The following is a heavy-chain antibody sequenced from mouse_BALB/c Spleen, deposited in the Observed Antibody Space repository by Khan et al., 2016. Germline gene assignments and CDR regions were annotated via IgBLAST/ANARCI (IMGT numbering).Heavy chain of an antibody. V-gene: IGHV1S41*01. J-gene: IGHJ4*01. CDR1: GYTFTSYW. CDR3: AREEAVPLVDY. CDR2: IAPGSGST. Sequence: DLVKPGASVKLSCKASGYTFTSYWINWIKQRPGQGLEWIGRIAPGSGSTYYNEMFKGKATLTVDTSSSTAYIQLSSLSSEDSAVXFCAREEAVPLVDYWGQGTSVTVSS. D-gene: IGHD1-1*01.